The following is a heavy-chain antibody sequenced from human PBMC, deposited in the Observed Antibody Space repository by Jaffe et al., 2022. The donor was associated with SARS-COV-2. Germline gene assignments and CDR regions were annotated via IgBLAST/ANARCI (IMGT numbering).Heavy chain of an antibody. J-gene: IGHJ4*02. V-gene: IGHV3-73*02. Sequence: EVQLVESGGGLVQPGGSLKLSCAASGFTFSGSAMHWVRQASGKGLEWVGRIRSKANSYATAYAASVKGRFTISRDDSKNTAYLQMNSLKTEDTAVYYCTRAYGDDTFDYWGQGTLVTVSS. CDR3: TRAYGDDTFDY. CDR1: GFTFSGSA. CDR2: IRSKANSYAT. D-gene: IGHD4-17*01.